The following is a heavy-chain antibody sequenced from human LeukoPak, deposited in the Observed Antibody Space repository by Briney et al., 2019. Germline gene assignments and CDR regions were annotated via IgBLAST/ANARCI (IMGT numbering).Heavy chain of an antibody. J-gene: IGHJ5*02. D-gene: IGHD3-22*01. CDR3: TRGYFDSSGHTSYAP. Sequence: SETLALICTVAGASLNSYHWTWIRQPAGKGLEWIGRIYLSGLSTSGSTNYNPSLSSRVTMSLDTSKKQFFLNLTSVTAANTAVYYCTRGYFDSSGHTSYAPWGQGTLVTVSS. CDR1: GASLNSYH. V-gene: IGHV4-4*07. CDR2: IYLSGLSTSGST.